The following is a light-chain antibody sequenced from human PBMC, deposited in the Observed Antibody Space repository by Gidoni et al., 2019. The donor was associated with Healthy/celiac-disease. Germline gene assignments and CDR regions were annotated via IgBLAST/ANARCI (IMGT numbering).Light chain of an antibody. J-gene: IGKJ3*01. Sequence: DIQLTQSPSFLSASVGDRVTIPCRASQGISSYLAWYQQKPGKAPKLLIYAASTLQSGVPSRFSGSGSGTEFTLTISSLQPEDFATYYCQQLNSYPRWTFGPGTKVDIK. V-gene: IGKV1-9*01. CDR2: AAS. CDR3: QQLNSYPRWT. CDR1: QGISSY.